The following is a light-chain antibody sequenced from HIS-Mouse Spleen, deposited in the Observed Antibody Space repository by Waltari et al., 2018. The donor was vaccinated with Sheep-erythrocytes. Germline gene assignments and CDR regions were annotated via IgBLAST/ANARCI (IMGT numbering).Light chain of an antibody. CDR1: QSISSS. CDR3: QQSYSTPQFT. V-gene: IGKV1-39*01. Sequence: DIQMTQSPSSLSASVGDRVTITCRASQSISSSLNWYQQKPGKAPKPLIYAASSLQSGGPSRFSGSGSGTDCTLTISSLQPEDFATYYCQQSYSTPQFTFGPGSKVDIK. CDR2: AAS. J-gene: IGKJ3*01.